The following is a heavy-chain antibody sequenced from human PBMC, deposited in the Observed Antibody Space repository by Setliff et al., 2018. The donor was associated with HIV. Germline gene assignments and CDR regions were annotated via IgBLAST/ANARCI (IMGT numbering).Heavy chain of an antibody. J-gene: IGHJ6*03. Sequence: SETLSLTCTVYGGSISGSNYCWSWIRQTPGKELEWIGNIHYSGSTYHNPTLESRVTISIDTSKNQFYLRLISVSAADTAVYYCLRTASISWGGVHYYYYLDPWGRGTTVTVSS. CDR3: LRTASISWGGVHYYYYLDP. V-gene: IGHV4-39*01. D-gene: IGHD3-16*01. CDR1: GGSISGSNYC. CDR2: IHYSGST.